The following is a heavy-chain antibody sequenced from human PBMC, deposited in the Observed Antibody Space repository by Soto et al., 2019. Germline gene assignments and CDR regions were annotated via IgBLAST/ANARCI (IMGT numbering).Heavy chain of an antibody. CDR1: GFTFSSYG. D-gene: IGHD3-10*01. J-gene: IGHJ4*02. Sequence: QVQLVESGGGVVQPGRSLRLSGAASGFTFSSYGMHWVRQAPGKGLGWVAVISYDGSNKYYADSVKGRFTISRDNSKNTLYLQMNSLRAEDTAVYYCAKPGGQRDYFDYWGQGTLVTVSS. CDR2: ISYDGSNK. CDR3: AKPGGQRDYFDY. V-gene: IGHV3-30*18.